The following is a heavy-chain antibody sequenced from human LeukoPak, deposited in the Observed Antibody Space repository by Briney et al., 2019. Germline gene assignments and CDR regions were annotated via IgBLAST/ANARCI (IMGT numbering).Heavy chain of an antibody. J-gene: IGHJ5*02. CDR1: GGSISSGGYY. CDR3: ARVQDCSSTSCYGDWFDP. CDR2: IYYSGST. D-gene: IGHD2-2*01. Sequence: SETLSLTCTVSGGSISSGGYYWSWIRQHPGKGLEWIGYIYYSGSTYYNPSLKSRVTISVDTSKNQFSLKLSSVTAADTAVYYCARVQDCSSTSCYGDWFDPWGQGTLVTVSS. V-gene: IGHV4-31*03.